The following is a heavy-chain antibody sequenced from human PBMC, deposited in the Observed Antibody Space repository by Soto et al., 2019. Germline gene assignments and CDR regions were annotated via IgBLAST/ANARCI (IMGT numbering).Heavy chain of an antibody. D-gene: IGHD2-21*01. V-gene: IGHV1-18*04. J-gene: IGHJ6*02. CDR3: ARDFFGIVAYYYYGMGV. CDR1: GYTFPSYG. Sequence: ASVNVSCKASGYTFPSYGIIWLRQAPGQGLEWMGWISDYNGNTNYAQTLKGRVTMTTDTSTSTAYMELRSLRSDDTAVYYCARDFFGIVAYYYYGMGVWGQGTTVTVSS. CDR2: ISDYNGNT.